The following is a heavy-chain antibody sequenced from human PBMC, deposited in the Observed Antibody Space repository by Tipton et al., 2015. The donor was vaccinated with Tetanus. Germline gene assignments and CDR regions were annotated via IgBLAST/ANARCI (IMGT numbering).Heavy chain of an antibody. J-gene: IGHJ3*02. V-gene: IGHV6-1*01. Sequence: GLVKPSQTLSLTCAISGDSVSSNSAVWNWIRQSPSRGLEWLGRTYYKSRWSTNYAVSVKSRITINPDTSKNQFSLQLTSMTPEDAAVYYCARVDVSFDIWGHGTMVTVSS. CDR1: GDSVSSNSAV. CDR3: ARVDVSFDI. CDR2: TYYKSRWST. D-gene: IGHD2-2*03.